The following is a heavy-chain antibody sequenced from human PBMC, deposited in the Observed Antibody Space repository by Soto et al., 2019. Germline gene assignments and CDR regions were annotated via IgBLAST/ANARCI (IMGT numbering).Heavy chain of an antibody. CDR2: ISSSSSTI. CDR3: AGDFGSSWYPGYFQH. Sequence: EVQLVESGGGLVQPGGSLRLSCAASGFTFSSYSMNWVRQAPGKGLEWVSYISSSSSTIYYADSVKGRFTISRDNAKNSLYMHMKSLRAEDTAVYYCAGDFGSSWYPGYFQHCGQGALVSVSS. CDR1: GFTFSSYS. J-gene: IGHJ1*01. V-gene: IGHV3-48*01. D-gene: IGHD6-13*01.